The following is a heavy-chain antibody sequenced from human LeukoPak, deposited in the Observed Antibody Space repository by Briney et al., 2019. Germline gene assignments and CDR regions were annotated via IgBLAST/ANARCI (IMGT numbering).Heavy chain of an antibody. CDR3: ARRLNGDYRNWHDAFDI. J-gene: IGHJ3*02. D-gene: IGHD4-17*01. CDR2: INPNSGGT. CDR1: GYTFTGYY. Sequence: ASVKVSCKASGYTFTGYYMHWVRQAPGQGLEWMGWINPNSGGTNYAQKFQGRVTMTRDTSINTAYMELSRLRSDDTAVYYCARRLNGDYRNWHDAFDIWGQGTMVTVSS. V-gene: IGHV1-2*02.